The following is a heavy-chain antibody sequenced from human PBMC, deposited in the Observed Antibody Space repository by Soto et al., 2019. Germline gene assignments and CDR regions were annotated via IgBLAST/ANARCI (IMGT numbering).Heavy chain of an antibody. J-gene: IGHJ4*02. CDR3: ASGYSSGWYVDYFDY. D-gene: IGHD6-19*01. CDR2: IWYDGSNK. CDR1: GFTFSSYG. V-gene: IGHV3-33*01. Sequence: QVQLVESGGGVVQPGRSLRLSCAASGFTFSSYGMQWVRQAPGKGLEWVAVIWYDGSNKYYADSVKGRFTISRDNSKNTLYLQMNSLRAEDTAVYYCASGYSSGWYVDYFDYWGQGTLVTVSS.